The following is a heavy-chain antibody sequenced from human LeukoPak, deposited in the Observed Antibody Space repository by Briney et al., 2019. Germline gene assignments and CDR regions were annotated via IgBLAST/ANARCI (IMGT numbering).Heavy chain of an antibody. J-gene: IGHJ4*02. D-gene: IGHD3-10*02. CDR1: GGSFSGYY. V-gene: IGHV4-34*01. CDR2: INHSGST. CDR3: ARIPRDVRGVDY. Sequence: SETLSLTCAVYGGSFSGYYWSWIRQPPGKGLEWIGEINHSGSTNYNPSLKSRVTISVDTSMNQFSLKLSSVTAADTAVYYCARIPRDVRGVDYWGQGTLVTVSS.